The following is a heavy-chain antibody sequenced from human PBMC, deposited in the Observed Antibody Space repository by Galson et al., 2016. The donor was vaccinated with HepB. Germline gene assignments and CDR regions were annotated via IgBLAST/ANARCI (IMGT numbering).Heavy chain of an antibody. CDR2: IKEDGSEK. J-gene: IGHJ5*02. CDR1: GFTFSSYW. Sequence: SLRLSCAASGFTFSSYWMSWVRQAPGKGLEWVANIKEDGSEKYYVDSVKGRFTISRDNAKNSLYLQMNSLRAEDTAVYYCARDAYSSSFVYWFDPWGQGTLVTVSS. V-gene: IGHV3-7*01. CDR3: ARDAYSSSFVYWFDP. D-gene: IGHD6-13*01.